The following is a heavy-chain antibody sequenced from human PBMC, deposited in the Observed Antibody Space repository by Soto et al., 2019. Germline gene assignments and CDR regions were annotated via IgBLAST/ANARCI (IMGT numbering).Heavy chain of an antibody. D-gene: IGHD4-17*01. CDR3: TAPTVTTPAYYYGADV. CDR1: GFTSSRSG. CDR2: VVVGSGYT. V-gene: IGHV1-58*01. J-gene: IGHJ6*02. Sequence: IQLVQSGPEVKKPGTSVKVSCKSFGFTSSRSGVQWVRQARGQRLEWIGWVVVGSGYTNYAQNFQERVTLTTDMPTTTVYMELSSLRSDDTGVYYCTAPTVTTPAYYYGADVWGQGTTVTVSS.